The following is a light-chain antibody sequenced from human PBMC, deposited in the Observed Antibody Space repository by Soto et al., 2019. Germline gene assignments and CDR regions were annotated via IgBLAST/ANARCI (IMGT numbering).Light chain of an antibody. CDR2: AAS. V-gene: IGKV1-39*01. J-gene: IGKJ2*01. Sequence: DIQMTQSPSSLSASVGDRVTITCRASQSITNYLNWYQHKSGKAPKLLIYAASSLQSGVPSRFSGSGSGTDFTLTISSLQPEDFATYYCQQSYSIRYTFGQGTNLEIK. CDR3: QQSYSIRYT. CDR1: QSITNY.